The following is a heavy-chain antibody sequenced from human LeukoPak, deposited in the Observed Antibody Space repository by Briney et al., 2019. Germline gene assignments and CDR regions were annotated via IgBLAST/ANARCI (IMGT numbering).Heavy chain of an antibody. D-gene: IGHD1-26*01. CDR3: AAHDGGVGAPPGG. CDR1: GYSIRSGYY. Sequence: PSETLSLTCAVSGYSIRSGYYWGWIRQPPGKGLEWIGSIYHSGSTYYNPSLKSRVTISVDTSKNQFSLKLSSVTAADTAVYYCAAHDGGVGAPPGGWGQGTLVTVSS. CDR2: IYHSGST. V-gene: IGHV4-38-2*01. J-gene: IGHJ4*02.